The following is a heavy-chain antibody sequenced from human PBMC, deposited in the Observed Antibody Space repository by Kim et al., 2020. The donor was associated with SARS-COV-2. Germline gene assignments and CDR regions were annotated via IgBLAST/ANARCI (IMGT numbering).Heavy chain of an antibody. D-gene: IGHD3-10*01. V-gene: IGHV4-59*01. CDR3: ARDRELGW. CDR2: SGST. Sequence: SGSTNYNPSLKSRVTISVDTSKNQFSLTLTSMTAADTAVYYCARDRELGWWGQGTLVTVSS. J-gene: IGHJ4*02.